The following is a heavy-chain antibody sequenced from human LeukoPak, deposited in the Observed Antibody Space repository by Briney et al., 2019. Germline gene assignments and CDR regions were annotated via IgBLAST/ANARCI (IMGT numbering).Heavy chain of an antibody. CDR1: GVSISTYY. CDR2: SYYSGTT. D-gene: IGHD3-3*01. J-gene: IGHJ4*02. Sequence: SETLSLTCTVSGVSISTYYWSWIRQPPGKGLEWIGYSYYSGTTTPHPSLKSRVTISVDPSKNQFSLRLTSVTAADTAVYYCARHGGSGSFDYWGQGTLVTVSS. V-gene: IGHV4-59*08. CDR3: ARHGGSGSFDY.